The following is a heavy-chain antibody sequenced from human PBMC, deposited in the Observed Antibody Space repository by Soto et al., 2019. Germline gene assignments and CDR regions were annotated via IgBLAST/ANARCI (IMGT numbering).Heavy chain of an antibody. CDR3: ARHPNSGWLGY. J-gene: IGHJ4*02. D-gene: IGHD5-12*01. Sequence: SETLSLTCSVSGGSISSSSAYYWAWIRQPPGKGLEWIGSVYYSGNTYYGPSLKSRVTLSVDTSKNQFSLKLSSVTAADTAVYYCARHPNSGWLGYWGQGILVTVSS. CDR1: GGSISSSSAYY. V-gene: IGHV4-39*01. CDR2: VYYSGNT.